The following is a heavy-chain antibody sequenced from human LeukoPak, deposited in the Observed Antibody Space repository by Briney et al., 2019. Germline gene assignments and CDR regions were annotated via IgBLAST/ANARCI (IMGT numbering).Heavy chain of an antibody. V-gene: IGHV4-4*02. CDR1: GGSISSSNW. CDR2: IYHSGST. CDR3: AIHKYYYGSGSSTYFDY. D-gene: IGHD3-10*01. Sequence: PSGTLSLTCAVCGGSISSSNWWSWVRQPPRKGMEWIGEIYHSGSTNYNPSLKSRVTISVDKSKNQFSLKLSSVTAADTAVYYCAIHKYYYGSGSSTYFDYWGQGTLVTVSS. J-gene: IGHJ4*02.